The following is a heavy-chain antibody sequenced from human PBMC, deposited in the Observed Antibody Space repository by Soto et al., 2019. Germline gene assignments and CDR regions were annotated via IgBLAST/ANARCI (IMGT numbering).Heavy chain of an antibody. CDR2: ISRNSNYR. CDR3: ARGDYYDSNGPFSDAFDI. V-gene: IGHV3-21*01. D-gene: IGHD3-22*01. J-gene: IGHJ3*02. Sequence: GALTLSCAASGLNFSRYTMIWVRQAPGKVLEWVSSISRNSNYRYYGDSMKGRFTISRDNAKNSLYLQMDSLRAEDTAVYYCARGDYYDSNGPFSDAFDIWGQGTLVTVSS. CDR1: GLNFSRYT.